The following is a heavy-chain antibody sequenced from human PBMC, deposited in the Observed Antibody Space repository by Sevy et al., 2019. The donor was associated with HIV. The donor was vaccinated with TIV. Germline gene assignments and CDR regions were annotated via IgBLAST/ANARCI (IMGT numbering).Heavy chain of an antibody. CDR3: AKDSYSKRDI. V-gene: IGHV3-7*01. CDR1: GFSFTSSW. D-gene: IGHD4-4*01. Sequence: GGSLRLSCAASGFSFTSSWMNWVRQAPGKGLEWVANINHDGSARSYVDSVKGRFTISRDNAKNSLFLQMNSLRAEDTAVYFCAKDSYSKRDIWGRGTMVTVSS. J-gene: IGHJ3*02. CDR2: INHDGSAR.